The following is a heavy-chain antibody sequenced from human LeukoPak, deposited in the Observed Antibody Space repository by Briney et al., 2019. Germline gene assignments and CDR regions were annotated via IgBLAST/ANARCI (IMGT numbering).Heavy chain of an antibody. Sequence: SETLSLTCTVSGGSISTYYWSWIRQPPGKGLEWIGYMYYSGSTNYNPSLKSRVTISVDTSKNQFSLKLSSVTAADTAVYYCARFTQLGMVYAIRYFDYWGQGTLVTVSS. CDR1: GGSISTYY. J-gene: IGHJ4*02. CDR2: MYYSGST. CDR3: ARFTQLGMVYAIRYFDY. V-gene: IGHV4-59*12. D-gene: IGHD2-8*01.